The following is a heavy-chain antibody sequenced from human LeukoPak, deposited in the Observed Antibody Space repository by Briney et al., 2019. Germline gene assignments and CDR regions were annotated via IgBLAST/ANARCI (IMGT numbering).Heavy chain of an antibody. CDR2: FSGSGGST. CDR3: AEGYSSGWSEGCLDS. CDR1: GFTFTNYS. V-gene: IGHV3-23*01. D-gene: IGHD6-19*01. J-gene: IGHJ4*02. Sequence: GGSVRLSRAASGFTFTNYSMSGVRQAPGKGLEGVSAFSGSGGSTYYADSVTRRFTIPRDSPKNTLHLHMDTMRAEDTAVYDCAEGYSSGWSEGCLDSWGQGTLVTVSS.